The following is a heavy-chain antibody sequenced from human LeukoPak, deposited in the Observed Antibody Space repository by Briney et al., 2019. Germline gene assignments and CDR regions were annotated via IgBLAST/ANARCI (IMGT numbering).Heavy chain of an antibody. J-gene: IGHJ4*02. CDR1: GYSISSGYY. V-gene: IGHV4-38-2*02. CDR2: IYHSGST. Sequence: NSSETLSLTCTVSGYSISSGYYWGWIRQPPGKGLEWIGSIYHSGSTYYNPSLKSRVTISVDTSKNQFSLKRSSVTAADTAVYYCARQTGSGLFILPGGQGTLVTVSS. D-gene: IGHD3/OR15-3a*01. CDR3: ARQTGSGLFILP.